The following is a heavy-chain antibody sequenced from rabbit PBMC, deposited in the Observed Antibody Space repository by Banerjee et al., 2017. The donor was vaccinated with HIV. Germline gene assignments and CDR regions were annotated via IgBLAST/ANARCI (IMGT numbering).Heavy chain of an antibody. V-gene: IGHV1S40*01. J-gene: IGHJ4*01. CDR3: ARDLVAVIGWNFSL. CDR1: GLSFSSDYD. D-gene: IGHD1-1*01. Sequence: QSLEESGGGLVKPGASLTLTCKASGLSFSSDYDMCWVRQAPGKGLEWIACINAGSGGSTYYASWAIGRFIMSRTSSTKVTLQMTSLTAADTATYFCARDLVAVIGWNFSLWGPGTLVTVS. CDR2: INAGSGGST.